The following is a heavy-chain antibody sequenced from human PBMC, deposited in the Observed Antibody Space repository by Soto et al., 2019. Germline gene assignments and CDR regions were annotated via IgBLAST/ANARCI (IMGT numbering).Heavy chain of an antibody. CDR1: GYTFTNYH. D-gene: IGHD4-17*01. V-gene: IGHV1-46*01. CDR3: ARDGGNCGDDDY. Sequence: QVQLVQSGAEVKKPGASVRVSCKASGYTFTNYHMDWVRQAPGQGLEWMGKISPSGDRTWYVQKLRGRITMTRDTSTSTDYMELSSLRSEDTAVYYCARDGGNCGDDDYWGQGTLVTVSS. J-gene: IGHJ4*02. CDR2: ISPSGDRT.